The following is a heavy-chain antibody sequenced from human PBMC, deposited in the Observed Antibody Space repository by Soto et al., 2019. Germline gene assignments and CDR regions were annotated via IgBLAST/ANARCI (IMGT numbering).Heavy chain of an antibody. Sequence: KTSETLSLTCTVSGGSISSYYWSWIRQPPGKGLEWIGYIYYSGSTNYNPSLKSRVTISVDTSKNQFSLKLSSVTAADTAVYYCARVQGVAATYYYGMDVWGQGTTVTVSS. D-gene: IGHD2-15*01. CDR1: GGSISSYY. V-gene: IGHV4-59*01. J-gene: IGHJ6*02. CDR3: ARVQGVAATYYYGMDV. CDR2: IYYSGST.